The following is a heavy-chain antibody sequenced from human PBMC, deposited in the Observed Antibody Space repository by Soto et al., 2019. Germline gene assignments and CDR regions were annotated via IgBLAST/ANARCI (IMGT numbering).Heavy chain of an antibody. CDR2: INSDGSAT. D-gene: IGHD1-26*01. J-gene: IGHJ2*01. Sequence: EVQLVESGGGLVQPGGSLRLSCAASGFTFSSYWMHWVRQAPGKGLVWVSRINSDGSATSYADSVKGRFTISRDNAKNTLYLQINRLRAEDTAVYGCARGGSLNWYFDLWGRGTLVTVSS. CDR3: ARGGSLNWYFDL. V-gene: IGHV3-74*01. CDR1: GFTFSSYW.